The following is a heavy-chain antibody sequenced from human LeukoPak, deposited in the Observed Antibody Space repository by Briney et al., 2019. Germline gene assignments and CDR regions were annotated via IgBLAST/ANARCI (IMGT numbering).Heavy chain of an antibody. CDR3: IAHFPYFYGFDV. CDR2: IKSEGEGATT. CDR1: GFTIGTAW. V-gene: IGHV3-15*01. D-gene: IGHD3-3*02. Sequence: GVSLRLSCVSSGFTIGTAWMSWVRQAPGKGLEWLGHIKSEGEGATTDYAAPAKGRFAISRDDSKNMIYLQMSSLKIDDTAIYYCIAHFPYFYGFDVWGRGTTVTVSS. J-gene: IGHJ6*04.